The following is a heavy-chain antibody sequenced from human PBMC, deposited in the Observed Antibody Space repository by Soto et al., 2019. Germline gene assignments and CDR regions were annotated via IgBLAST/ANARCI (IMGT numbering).Heavy chain of an antibody. D-gene: IGHD3-3*01. CDR2: INHSGST. J-gene: IGHJ6*03. V-gene: IGHV4-34*01. Sequence: SETLSLTCAVYGGSFSGYYWSWIRQPPGKGLKWIGEINHSGSTNYNPSLKSRVTISVDTSKNQFSLKLSSVTAADTAVYYCARVGTIFGVVRFDYYMDVWGKGTTVTVS. CDR3: ARVGTIFGVVRFDYYMDV. CDR1: GGSFSGYY.